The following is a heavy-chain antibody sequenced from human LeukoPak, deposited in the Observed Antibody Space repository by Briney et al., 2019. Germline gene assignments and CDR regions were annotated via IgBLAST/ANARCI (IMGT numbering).Heavy chain of an antibody. Sequence: PGGSLRLSCIGSGFTFSSYEMNWVRQAPGKGPEWVAYIGHSGRTIYYADSVRGRFTISRDNAKNSLYLQMDSLRAEDTAVYYCASSRLSNRLHYWGQGTLASVSS. V-gene: IGHV3-48*03. CDR1: GFTFSSYE. CDR3: ASSRLSNRLHY. CDR2: IGHSGRTI. J-gene: IGHJ4*02. D-gene: IGHD2-8*01.